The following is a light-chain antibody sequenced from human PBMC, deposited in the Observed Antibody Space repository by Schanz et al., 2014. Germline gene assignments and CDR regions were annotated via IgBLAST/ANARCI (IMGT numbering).Light chain of an antibody. Sequence: EIVMTQSPVTLSVSPGERATLSCRASQSVSTNLAWFQQKPGQAPRLLIYGAFNRATAIPDRFSGSGSGTDFTLTISSLQPEDVATYYCQKYNSAPLTFGGGTKVEIK. CDR1: QSVSTN. CDR2: GAF. CDR3: QKYNSAPLT. V-gene: IGKV3D-15*01. J-gene: IGKJ4*01.